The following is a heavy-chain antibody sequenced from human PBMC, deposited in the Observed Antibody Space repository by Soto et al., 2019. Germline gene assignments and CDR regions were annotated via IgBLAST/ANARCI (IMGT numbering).Heavy chain of an antibody. Sequence: SETLSLTCAVSGGSISSSNWWSWVRQPPGKGLEWIGEIYHSGSTNYNPSLKSRVTISVDKSKNQFSLKLSSVTAADTAVYYCARGKSTTPTGYSSSWYLLDPWGQGTLVT. J-gene: IGHJ5*02. CDR2: IYHSGST. CDR3: ARGKSTTPTGYSSSWYLLDP. D-gene: IGHD6-13*01. V-gene: IGHV4-4*02. CDR1: GGSISSSNW.